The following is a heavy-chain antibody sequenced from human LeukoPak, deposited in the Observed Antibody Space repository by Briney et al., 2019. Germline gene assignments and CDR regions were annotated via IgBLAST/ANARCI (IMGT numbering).Heavy chain of an antibody. J-gene: IGHJ6*03. Sequence: GGSLRLSCAASGFTFSSYSMNWVRQAPGKGLEWASSISSSSSYIYYADSVKGRFTISRDNAKNSLYLQMNSLRAEDTAVYYCARDGISSYYYYYMDVWGKGTTVTVSS. CDR1: GFTFSSYS. CDR3: ARDGISSYYYYYMDV. V-gene: IGHV3-21*01. D-gene: IGHD3-3*02. CDR2: ISSSSSYI.